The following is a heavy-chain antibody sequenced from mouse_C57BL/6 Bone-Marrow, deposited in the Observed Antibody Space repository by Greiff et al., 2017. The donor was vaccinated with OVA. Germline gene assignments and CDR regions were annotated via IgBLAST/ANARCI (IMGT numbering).Heavy chain of an antibody. J-gene: IGHJ3*01. CDR3: TTSCPSWFAY. V-gene: IGHV14-4*01. Sequence: EVQLQQSGAELVRPGASVKLSCTASGFNIKDDYMHWVKQRPEQGLEWIGWIDPENGDTEYASKFQGKATITADTSSNTAYLQLSSLPSEDTAVYYCTTSCPSWFAYWGQGTLVTVSA. CDR1: GFNIKDDY. CDR2: IDPENGDT.